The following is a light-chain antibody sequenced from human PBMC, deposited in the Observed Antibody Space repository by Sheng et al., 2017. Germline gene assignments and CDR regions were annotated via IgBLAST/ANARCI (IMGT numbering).Light chain of an antibody. CDR3: QSSDNTLSGSMV. CDR2: DND. V-gene: IGLV1-44*01. Sequence: QSVLTQPPSASGTPGQTVTISCSGSSSNIGTNPVNWYQQLPGTAPKLLVYDNDKGPSGVPDRFSVSKSGSSASLAITGLQAEDEADYYCQSSDNTLSGSMVFGGGTKLTV. J-gene: IGLJ3*02. CDR1: SSNIGTNP.